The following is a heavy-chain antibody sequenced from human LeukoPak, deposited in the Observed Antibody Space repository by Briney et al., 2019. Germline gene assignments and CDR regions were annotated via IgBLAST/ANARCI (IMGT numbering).Heavy chain of an antibody. CDR2: ISHIGST. V-gene: IGHV4-59*11. CDR1: GAPISGHY. Sequence: PSETLSLTCTVSGAPISGHYLTWLRQPPGKGLEGIGYISHIGSTNYNPSLKSRVTISVDTSKNQFSLKLTSVTSTDTAVYYCARDAGATAYWGQGALVTVSS. CDR3: ARDAGATAY. D-gene: IGHD4/OR15-4a*01. J-gene: IGHJ4*02.